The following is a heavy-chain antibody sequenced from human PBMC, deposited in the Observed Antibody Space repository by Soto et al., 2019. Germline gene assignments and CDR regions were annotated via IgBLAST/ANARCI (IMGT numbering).Heavy chain of an antibody. J-gene: IGHJ5*02. CDR3: ARGIAVAGREINWFDP. D-gene: IGHD6-19*01. CDR2: INPNSGGT. CDR1: GYTFTGYY. Sequence: VSCTASGYTFTGYYMHWVRQAPGQGLEWMGWINPNSGGTNYAQKFQGWVTMTRDTSISTAYMEPSRLRSDDTAVYYCARGIAVAGREINWFDPWGQGTLVTVSS. V-gene: IGHV1-2*04.